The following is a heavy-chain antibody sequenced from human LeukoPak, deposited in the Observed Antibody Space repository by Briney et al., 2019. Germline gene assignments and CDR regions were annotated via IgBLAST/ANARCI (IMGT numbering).Heavy chain of an antibody. V-gene: IGHV3-9*01. CDR3: AKASGWYRGYFDY. J-gene: IGHJ4*02. CDR2: ISWNSGSI. D-gene: IGHD6-19*01. CDR1: GFTFGDYA. Sequence: PGGSLRLSCAASGFTFGDYAMHWVRQAPGKGLEWVSGISWNSGSIGYADSVKGRFTISRDNAKNSLYLQMNSLRAEDTALYYCAKASGWYRGYFDYWGQGTLVTVSS.